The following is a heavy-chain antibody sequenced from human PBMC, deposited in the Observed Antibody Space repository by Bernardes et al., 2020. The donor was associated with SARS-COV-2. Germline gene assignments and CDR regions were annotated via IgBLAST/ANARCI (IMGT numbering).Heavy chain of an antibody. CDR2: IKPDGSVK. Sequence: GGSLRLSCAASGFTFSSYWMSWVRQAPGKGLEWVANIKPDGSVKDYVDSMKGRFTISRDNAKNSLFLQMDSLTAEDTAIYYCTRFSRTGECFWGQGTLVTVSS. V-gene: IGHV3-7*04. J-gene: IGHJ4*02. CDR1: GFTFSSYW. D-gene: IGHD2-2*01. CDR3: TRFSRTGECF.